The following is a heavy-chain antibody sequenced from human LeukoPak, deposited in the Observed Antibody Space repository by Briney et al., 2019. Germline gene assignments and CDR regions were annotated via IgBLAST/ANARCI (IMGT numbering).Heavy chain of an antibody. V-gene: IGHV3-30*18. Sequence: GGSLRLSCAASGFTFSSYGMHWVRQAPGKGLEWVAVISYDGSNKYYADSVKGRFTISRDNSKNTLCLQMNSLRAEDTAVYYCAKDSDKGYDILTGPDYWGQGTLVTVSS. CDR3: AKDSDKGYDILTGPDY. CDR2: ISYDGSNK. CDR1: GFTFSSYG. D-gene: IGHD3-9*01. J-gene: IGHJ4*02.